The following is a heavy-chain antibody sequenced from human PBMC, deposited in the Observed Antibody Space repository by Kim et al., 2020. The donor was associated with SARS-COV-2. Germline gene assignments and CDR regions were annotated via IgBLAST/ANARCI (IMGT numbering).Heavy chain of an antibody. V-gene: IGHV3-30*18. CDR3: AKDRSGYSSSWETRVLGDY. CDR2: ISYDGSNK. D-gene: IGHD6-13*01. Sequence: GGSLRLSCAASGFTFSSYGMHWVRQAPGKGLEWVAVISYDGSNKYYADSVKGRFTISRDNSKNTLYLQMNSLRAEDTAVYYCAKDRSGYSSSWETRVLGDYWGQGTLVTVSS. J-gene: IGHJ4*02. CDR1: GFTFSSYG.